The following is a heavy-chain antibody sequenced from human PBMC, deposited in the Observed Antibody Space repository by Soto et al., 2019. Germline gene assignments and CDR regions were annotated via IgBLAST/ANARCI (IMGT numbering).Heavy chain of an antibody. CDR1: GFTFSSYA. J-gene: IGHJ4*02. V-gene: IGHV3-23*01. CDR3: AKRSSSSTFDY. CDR2: ISGSDDST. Sequence: EVQLLESGGGLVQPGESLRLSCAASGFTFSSYAMSWVRQAPGKGLEWVSVISGSDDSTYYADSVKGRFTISRDNSKNTLYLQMNSLRAADTAVYYCAKRSSSSTFDYWGQGALVTVS. D-gene: IGHD6-6*01.